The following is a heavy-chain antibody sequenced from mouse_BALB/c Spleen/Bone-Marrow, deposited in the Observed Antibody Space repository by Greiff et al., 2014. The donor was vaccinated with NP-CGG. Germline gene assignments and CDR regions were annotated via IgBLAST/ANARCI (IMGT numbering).Heavy chain of an antibody. CDR2: IDPANGNT. J-gene: IGHJ3*01. V-gene: IGHV14-3*02. D-gene: IGHD2-4*01. CDR3: AVYDYEGFAY. CDR1: GFKIKDTY. Sequence: QVQQSGAELVKPGASVKLSCTASGFKIKDTYMHWVKQRPEQGLEWIGRIDPANGNTKYDPKFQGKATITADTSSNTAYLQLSSLTSEDTAVYYCAVYDYEGFAYWGQGTLVTVSA.